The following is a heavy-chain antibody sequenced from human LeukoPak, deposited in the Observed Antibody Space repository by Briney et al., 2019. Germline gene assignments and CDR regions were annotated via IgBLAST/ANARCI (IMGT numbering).Heavy chain of an antibody. V-gene: IGHV1-46*01. CDR2: INPSGGST. D-gene: IGHD3-22*01. J-gene: IGHJ4*02. CDR1: GYTFTNYY. Sequence: GASVKVSCKASGYTFTNYYMHWVRQAPGQGLEWMGIINPSGGSTNYAQKFQGRVTMTRDTSTSTVYMELSSLRSEDTAVYYCARRSAYYYDSSGYDNYYFDYWGQGTLVTVSS. CDR3: ARRSAYYYDSSGYDNYYFDY.